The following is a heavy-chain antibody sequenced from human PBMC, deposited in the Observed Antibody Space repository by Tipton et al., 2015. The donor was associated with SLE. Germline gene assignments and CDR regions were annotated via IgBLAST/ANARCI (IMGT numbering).Heavy chain of an antibody. CDR3: ARVRRWLQGGDFDY. CDR1: GGSISSSSNY. J-gene: IGHJ4*02. CDR2: IYYSGST. V-gene: IGHV4-61*05. Sequence: TLSLTCTVSGGSISSSSNYWGWIRQPPGKGLEWIGYIYYSGSTNYNPSLKSRVTISVDTSKNQFSLKLSSVTAADTAVYYCARVRRWLQGGDFDYWGQGTLDTVSS. D-gene: IGHD5-24*01.